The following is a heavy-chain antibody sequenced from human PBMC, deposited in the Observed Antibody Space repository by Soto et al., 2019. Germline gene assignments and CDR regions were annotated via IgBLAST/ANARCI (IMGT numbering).Heavy chain of an antibody. CDR1: GGSVSSATYY. CDR2: ISNSGNT. Sequence: PSETLSLTCAVSGGSVSSATYYWSWIRQPPGKGLEWIGYISNSGNTNFNASLKSRVTISVDTSKNQFSLRMRSVTAADTAVYYCAREKLGRRTPGYYYYGMDVWGQGTTVTVSS. D-gene: IGHD1-7*01. V-gene: IGHV4-61*01. J-gene: IGHJ6*02. CDR3: AREKLGRRTPGYYYYGMDV.